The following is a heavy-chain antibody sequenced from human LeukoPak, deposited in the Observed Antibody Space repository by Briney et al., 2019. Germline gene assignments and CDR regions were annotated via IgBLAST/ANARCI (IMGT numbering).Heavy chain of an antibody. V-gene: IGHV4-34*01. Sequence: SETLSLTCAVYGGSFSGYYWSWIRQPPGKGLEWIGEINHSGSTNYNPSLKSRVTISVDTSKNQFSLKLSSVTAADTAVYYCAREHDYGEGYFQYWGQGTLVTVSS. J-gene: IGHJ1*01. CDR3: AREHDYGEGYFQY. D-gene: IGHD4-17*01. CDR2: INHSGST. CDR1: GGSFSGYY.